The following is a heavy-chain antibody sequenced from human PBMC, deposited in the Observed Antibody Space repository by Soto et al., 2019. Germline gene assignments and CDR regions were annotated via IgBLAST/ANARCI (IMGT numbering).Heavy chain of an antibody. D-gene: IGHD3-22*01. Sequence: GSGPTLVNPTQTLTLTCTFSGFSLSTSGMCVSWIRQPPGKALEWLALIDWDDDKYYSTSLKTRLTISKDTPKNQVVLTMTNMDPVDTATYYCARIRGYYDSSGYLTPHGMDVWGQGTTVTVSS. V-gene: IGHV2-70*01. CDR3: ARIRGYYDSSGYLTPHGMDV. CDR2: IDWDDDK. J-gene: IGHJ6*02. CDR1: GFSLSTSGMC.